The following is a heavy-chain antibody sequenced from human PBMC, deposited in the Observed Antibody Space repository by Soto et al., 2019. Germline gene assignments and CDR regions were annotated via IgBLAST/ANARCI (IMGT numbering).Heavy chain of an antibody. J-gene: IGHJ4*02. CDR2: VHYSGST. V-gene: IGHV4-39*01. D-gene: IGHD6-13*01. CDR1: GGSISSDDSY. Sequence: SETLSLTCTVSGGSISSDDSYWSWIRQTPGKGLEWIGCVHYSGSTYYHPSLKSRVTIPVDRSKNQFSLKLSSVTASDTAMYYCARKPIAAAGSFYFDYWGQGTLVTVSS. CDR3: ARKPIAAAGSFYFDY.